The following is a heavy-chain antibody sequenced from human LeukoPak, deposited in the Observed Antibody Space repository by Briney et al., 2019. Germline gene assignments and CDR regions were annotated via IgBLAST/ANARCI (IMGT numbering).Heavy chain of an antibody. D-gene: IGHD1-7*01. CDR3: ARKPGTISGGAPLNWFDP. CDR2: IYYSGST. CDR1: GGSITSYY. V-gene: IGHV4-59*01. Sequence: PSETLSLTCSVSGGSITSYYWSWIRQPPGKGLEWIGFIYYSGSTNSNPSLKSRVTISVDTSKNQFSLKLTSVTAADTAVYYCARKPGTISGGAPLNWFDPWGQGTLVTVSS. J-gene: IGHJ5*02.